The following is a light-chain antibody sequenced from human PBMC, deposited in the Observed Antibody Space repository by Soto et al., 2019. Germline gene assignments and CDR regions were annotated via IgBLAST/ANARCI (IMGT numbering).Light chain of an antibody. J-gene: IGKJ1*01. Sequence: IVLPQYPATLSVSPGERATLSCRASQSVSSNLAWYQHKPGQAPRLLIYGASSRATGIPARFSGTGSGTEFTLTISSLQPDDFATYYCQHYNSYSEAFGQGTKVDNK. CDR3: QHYNSYSEA. CDR1: QSVSSN. V-gene: IGKV3-15*01. CDR2: GAS.